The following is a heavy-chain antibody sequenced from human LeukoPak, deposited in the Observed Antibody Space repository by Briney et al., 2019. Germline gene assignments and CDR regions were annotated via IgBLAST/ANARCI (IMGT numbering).Heavy chain of an antibody. Sequence: KPSETLSLTCTVSGGSISSSSYYWGWIRQPPGKGLEWIGNIFYSGSTNYNPSLKSRVTISGDTSKNQFSLKLRSVTATDTAVYYCARRKQNYATDLWGQGTLVTVSS. CDR1: GGSISSSSYY. CDR2: IFYSGST. D-gene: IGHD3-16*01. CDR3: ARRKQNYATDL. V-gene: IGHV4-39*01. J-gene: IGHJ5*02.